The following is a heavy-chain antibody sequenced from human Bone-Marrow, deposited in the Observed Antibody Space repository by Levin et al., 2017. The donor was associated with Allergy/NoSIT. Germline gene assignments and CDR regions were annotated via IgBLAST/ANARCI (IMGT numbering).Heavy chain of an antibody. J-gene: IGHJ5*02. Sequence: GASVKVSCKASGGTFSDHAIAWVRQAPGQGLEWMGRIIPMLGTTNYAQKFQGRVTMTADKSTGTAYMELSSLRSDDTAVYYCAKFLKDWNYDCFDLWGQGSLVTVSS. CDR3: AKFLKDWNYDCFDL. CDR2: IIPMLGTT. D-gene: IGHD1-7*01. V-gene: IGHV1-69*04. CDR1: GGTFSDHA.